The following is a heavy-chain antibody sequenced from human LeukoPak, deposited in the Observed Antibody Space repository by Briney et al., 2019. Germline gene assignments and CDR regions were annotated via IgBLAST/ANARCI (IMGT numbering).Heavy chain of an antibody. Sequence: ASVKVSCKASGGTSSSYAISWVRQAPGQGLEWMGGIIPIFGTANYAQKFQGRVTIAADESTSTAYMELSSLRSEDTAVYYCARHTMVRDPFDYWGQGTLVTVSS. CDR2: IIPIFGTA. CDR1: GGTSSSYA. V-gene: IGHV1-69*13. D-gene: IGHD3-10*01. J-gene: IGHJ4*02. CDR3: ARHTMVRDPFDY.